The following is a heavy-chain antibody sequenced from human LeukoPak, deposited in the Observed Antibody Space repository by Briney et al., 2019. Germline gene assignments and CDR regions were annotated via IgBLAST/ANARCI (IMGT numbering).Heavy chain of an antibody. CDR2: ISYDGSNK. D-gene: IGHD5-18*01. J-gene: IGHJ4*02. CDR1: GFTFSSYA. CDR3: ARESIGYSYGYFDY. V-gene: IGHV3-30*09. Sequence: PGGSLRLSCAASGFTFSSYAMHWVRQAPGKGLEWVAVISYDGSNKYYADSVKGRFAISRDSSKNTLYLQMNSLRAEDTAVYYCARESIGYSYGYFDYWGQGTLVTVSS.